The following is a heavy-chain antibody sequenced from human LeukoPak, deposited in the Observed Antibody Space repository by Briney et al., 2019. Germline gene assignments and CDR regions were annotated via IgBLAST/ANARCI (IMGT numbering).Heavy chain of an antibody. V-gene: IGHV3-30*18. Sequence: GSLRLSCVASGFTFSSYGMHWVRQAPGKGLEWVAVIIYDGTNKYYTDSVKGRFTISRDNAKNTLYLQMNFLRADDTAVYFCAKDWGPHYASGSSYFDSWGQGTLVTVSS. D-gene: IGHD3-10*01. CDR2: IIYDGTNK. J-gene: IGHJ4*02. CDR1: GFTFSSYG. CDR3: AKDWGPHYASGSSYFDS.